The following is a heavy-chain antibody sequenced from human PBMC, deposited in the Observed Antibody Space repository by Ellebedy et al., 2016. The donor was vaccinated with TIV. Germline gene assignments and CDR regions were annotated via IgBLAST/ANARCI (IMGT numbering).Heavy chain of an antibody. CDR1: GGSFSGYY. Sequence: MPSETLSLTCAVYGGSFSGYYWNWIRQPPGKGLEWIGEINHSGSTNYNPSLKRRVTISVDTSKNQFSLKLNSVTAADTAVYYCARVVWQQPVSYALDIWGQGTMVTVSS. D-gene: IGHD6-13*01. J-gene: IGHJ3*02. V-gene: IGHV4-34*01. CDR3: ARVVWQQPVSYALDI. CDR2: INHSGST.